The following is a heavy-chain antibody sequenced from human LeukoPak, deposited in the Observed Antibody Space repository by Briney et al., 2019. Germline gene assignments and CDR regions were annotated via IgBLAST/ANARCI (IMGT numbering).Heavy chain of an antibody. CDR1: GFTFSSYS. CDR3: ARDGLQYPKDAFDI. D-gene: IGHD4-11*01. Sequence: PGGSLRLSCAASGFTFSSYSMNWVRQAPGKGLEWVSSISSSSSYIYYADSVKGRFTISRDNAKNSLYLQMNSLRAEDTAVYYCARDGLQYPKDAFDIWGQGTMVTVSS. V-gene: IGHV3-21*01. CDR2: ISSSSSYI. J-gene: IGHJ3*02.